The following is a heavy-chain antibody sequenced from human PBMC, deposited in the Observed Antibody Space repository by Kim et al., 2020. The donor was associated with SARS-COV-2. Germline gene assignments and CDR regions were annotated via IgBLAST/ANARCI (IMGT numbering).Heavy chain of an antibody. CDR3: ASDLGVYGTGTTGFDY. CDR2: ISSSSSYI. V-gene: IGHV3-21*01. J-gene: IGHJ4*02. CDR1: GFTFSSYS. Sequence: GGSLRLSCAASGFTFSSYSMNWVRQAPGKGLEWVSSISSSSSYIYYADSVKGRFTISRDNAKNSLYLQMNSLRAEDTAVYYCASDLGVYGTGTTGFDYWGQGTLVTVSS. D-gene: IGHD1-1*01.